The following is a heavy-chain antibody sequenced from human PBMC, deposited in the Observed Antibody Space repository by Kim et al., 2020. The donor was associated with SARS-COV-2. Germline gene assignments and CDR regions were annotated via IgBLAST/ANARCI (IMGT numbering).Heavy chain of an antibody. D-gene: IGHD3-3*01. CDR1: GGSISSSSYY. CDR2: IYYSGST. V-gene: IGHV4-39*01. Sequence: SETLSLTCTVSGGSISSSSYYWGWIRQPPGKGLEWIGSIYYSGSTYYNPSLKSRVTISVDTSKNQFSLKLSSVTAADTAVYYCARHAPYDFWSGYYPVLFDIWGQGTMVTVSS. J-gene: IGHJ3*02. CDR3: ARHAPYDFWSGYYPVLFDI.